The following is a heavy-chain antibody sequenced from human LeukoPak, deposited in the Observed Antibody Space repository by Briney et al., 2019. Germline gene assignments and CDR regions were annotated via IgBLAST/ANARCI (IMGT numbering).Heavy chain of an antibody. Sequence: SETLSLTCTVSGGSVSSGRYYWSWIRQPPGKGLEWIGYMSYSGNTSYNPSLKSRVTISVDTSKSQFSLKLSSVTAADTAMYYCARDNYGGNPFDYWGQGTLVTVSS. CDR3: ARDNYGGNPFDY. CDR1: GGSVSSGRYY. CDR2: MSYSGNT. D-gene: IGHD4-23*01. J-gene: IGHJ4*02. V-gene: IGHV4-61*01.